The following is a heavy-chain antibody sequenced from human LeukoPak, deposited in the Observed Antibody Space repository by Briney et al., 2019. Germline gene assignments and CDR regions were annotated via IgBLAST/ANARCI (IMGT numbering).Heavy chain of an antibody. D-gene: IGHD3-10*01. Sequence: SETLSLTCTVSGGSISSSSYYWGWIRQPPGKGLEWIGSIYYSGSTYYNPSLKSRVTISVDTSKNQFSLKLSSVTAADTAVYYCARPRGYYYYYYMDVWGKGTTVTVSS. CDR3: ARPRGYYYYYYMDV. CDR2: IYYSGST. CDR1: GGSISSSSYY. J-gene: IGHJ6*03. V-gene: IGHV4-39*01.